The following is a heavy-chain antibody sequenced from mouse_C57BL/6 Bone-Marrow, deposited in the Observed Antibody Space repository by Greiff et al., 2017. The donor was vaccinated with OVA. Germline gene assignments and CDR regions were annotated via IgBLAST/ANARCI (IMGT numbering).Heavy chain of an antibody. CDR1: GYTFTSYG. CDR2: IYPRSGNT. Sequence: VQLQQSGAELARPGASVKLSCKASGYTFTSYGISWVKQRTGQGLEWIGEIYPRSGNTYHNEKFKGKATLTADKSSSTAYMELRSLTSEDSAVYFCARGGYFDVWGTGTTVTVSS. CDR3: ARGGYFDV. V-gene: IGHV1-81*01. J-gene: IGHJ1*03.